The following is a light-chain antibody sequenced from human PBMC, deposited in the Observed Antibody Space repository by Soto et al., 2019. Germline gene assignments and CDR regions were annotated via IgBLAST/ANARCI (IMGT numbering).Light chain of an antibody. CDR3: QQANSFPPT. CDR1: QNINSW. V-gene: IGKV1-12*01. CDR2: AAS. J-gene: IGKJ4*01. Sequence: DIRMTQSPSSVSASVGDRVTITCRASQNINSWLIWFQQKPGKAPKMVIYAASNLQSGVTSRFSGTGSGTDLTLNISSLQPEDFATYYCQQANSFPPTFGGGTTVEVK.